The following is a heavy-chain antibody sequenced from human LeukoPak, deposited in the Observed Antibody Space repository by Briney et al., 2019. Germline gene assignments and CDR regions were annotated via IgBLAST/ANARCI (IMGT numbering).Heavy chain of an antibody. D-gene: IGHD5-18*01. V-gene: IGHV3-21*01. CDR1: GFTFSSYS. Sequence: GGSLRLSCAASGFTFSSYSMNWVRQAPGKVLEWVSSISSSSSYIYYADSVKGRFTISRDNAKNSLYLQMNSLRAEDTAVYYCARDGLNTAMVLYWGQGTLVTVSS. CDR3: ARDGLNTAMVLY. CDR2: ISSSSSYI. J-gene: IGHJ4*02.